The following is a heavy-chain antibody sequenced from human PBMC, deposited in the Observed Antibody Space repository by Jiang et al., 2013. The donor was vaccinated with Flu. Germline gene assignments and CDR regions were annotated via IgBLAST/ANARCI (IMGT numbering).Heavy chain of an antibody. CDR1: GYSFTNYW. D-gene: IGHD2-8*01. J-gene: IGHJ6*02. CDR2: IYPRDSDA. CDR3: AKSLRVMVGDQGYFYGMDV. V-gene: IGHV5-51*01. Sequence: GAEVKKPGESLKISCKSSGYSFTNYWIGWVRQMPGKGLELMGIIYPRDSDARYNPSFQGQVTISVDKSISTAYLQWSSLKATDTAMYYCAKSLRVMVGDQGYFYGMDVWGQGTTVTVSS.